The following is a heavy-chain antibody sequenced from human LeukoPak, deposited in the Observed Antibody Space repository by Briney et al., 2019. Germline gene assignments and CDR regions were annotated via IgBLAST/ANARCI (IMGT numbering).Heavy chain of an antibody. CDR2: IIPIFGTA. V-gene: IGHV1-69*13. J-gene: IGHJ5*02. CDR1: GGTFSSYA. CDR3: ARDRPYYDILTGLAFDP. D-gene: IGHD3-9*01. Sequence: ASVKVSCKASGGTFSSYAISWVRQAPGQGLEWMGGIIPIFGTANYAQKFQGRVTITADESTSTAYMELSSLRSEDTAVYYCARDRPYYDILTGLAFDPWGQGTLVTVSS.